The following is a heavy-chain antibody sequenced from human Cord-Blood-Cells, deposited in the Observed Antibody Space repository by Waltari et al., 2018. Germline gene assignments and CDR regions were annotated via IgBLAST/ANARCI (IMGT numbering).Heavy chain of an antibody. CDR1: GGSFSGYY. Sequence: QVQLQQWGAGLLKPSETLSLTCAVYGGSFSGYYWSWIRQPPGKGVEWSGEINHSGSTTYNPSPKSRVTISVHTSKNQFSLKLSSVTAADTAVYYCARGRRYYYYYGMEVWGQGTTVTVSS. CDR2: INHSGST. J-gene: IGHJ6*02. V-gene: IGHV4-34*01. CDR3: ARGRRYYYYYGMEV.